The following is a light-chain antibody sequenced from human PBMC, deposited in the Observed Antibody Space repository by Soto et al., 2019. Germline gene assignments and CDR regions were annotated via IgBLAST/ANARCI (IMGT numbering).Light chain of an antibody. CDR2: DAS. CDR1: QTISSW. Sequence: DIEMTQSPSTLSPSVGDRVTITCRASQTISSWLAWYQQKPGKAPKLLIYDASSLESGVPSRVSGSGSGTEFTLTISSLQPDEFATYYCQQYNTFWTFGPGTKVDIK. V-gene: IGKV1-5*01. J-gene: IGKJ1*01. CDR3: QQYNTFWT.